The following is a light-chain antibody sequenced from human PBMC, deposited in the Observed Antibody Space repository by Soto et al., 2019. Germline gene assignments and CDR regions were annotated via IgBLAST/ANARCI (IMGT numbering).Light chain of an antibody. Sequence: QSVLTQPPSASGSPGQSVTISCIGTASDIGRYKYVSWYQHHPGKAPKLIIYEVTKRPSGVPDRFSGSKSGNTASLTVSGLQADDEADYYCNSYVGSNNYVFGTGTKVTVL. CDR3: NSYVGSNNYV. J-gene: IGLJ1*01. CDR2: EVT. V-gene: IGLV2-8*01. CDR1: ASDIGRYKY.